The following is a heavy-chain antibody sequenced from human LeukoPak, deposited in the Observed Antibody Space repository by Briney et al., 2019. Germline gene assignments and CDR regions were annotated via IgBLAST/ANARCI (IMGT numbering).Heavy chain of an antibody. Sequence: GGSLRLSCAASGFTFSSYAMSWVRQAPGKGLEWVSAISGSGGSTYYADSVKGRFTISRDNANNSLYLRLNSLRAEDTAVYFCARNKDSSRWFDAFDIWGQGTMVTVSS. V-gene: IGHV3-23*01. D-gene: IGHD6-13*01. CDR2: ISGSGGST. J-gene: IGHJ3*02. CDR3: ARNKDSSRWFDAFDI. CDR1: GFTFSSYA.